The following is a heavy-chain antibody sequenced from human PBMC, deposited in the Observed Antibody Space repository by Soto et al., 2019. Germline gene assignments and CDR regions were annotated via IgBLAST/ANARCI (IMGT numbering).Heavy chain of an antibody. V-gene: IGHV1-69*13. CDR3: ARDPDYYDSSGYYEIVD. CDR1: GGTFSSYA. J-gene: IGHJ4*02. Sequence: SVKVSCKASGGTFSSYAISWVRQAPGQGLEWMGGIIPIFGTANYAQKFQGRVTITADESTSTAYMELSSLRSEDTAVYYCARDPDYYDSSGYYEIVDWGQGTLVTVSS. CDR2: IIPIFGTA. D-gene: IGHD3-22*01.